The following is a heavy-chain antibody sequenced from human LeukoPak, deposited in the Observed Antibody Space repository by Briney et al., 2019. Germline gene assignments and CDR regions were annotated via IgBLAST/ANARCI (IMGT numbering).Heavy chain of an antibody. Sequence: PSETLSLTCTVSGGSISSSSYYWGWIRQPPGKGLEWIGSIYYSGSTYYNPSLKSRVTISVDTSKNQFSLKLSSVTAADTAVYYCARALKGLRRRIGGTSTFEYSYYMDVWGKGTTVTISS. V-gene: IGHV4-39*01. CDR2: IYYSGST. J-gene: IGHJ6*03. CDR3: ARALKGLRRRIGGTSTFEYSYYMDV. CDR1: GGSISSSSYY. D-gene: IGHD1-26*01.